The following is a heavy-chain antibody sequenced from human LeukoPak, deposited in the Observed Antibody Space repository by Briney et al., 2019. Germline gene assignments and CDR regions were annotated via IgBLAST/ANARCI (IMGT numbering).Heavy chain of an antibody. J-gene: IGHJ4*02. CDR1: GGSIYMSRFY. CDR3: ATPPGDLWSPLHS. V-gene: IGHV4-39*01. Sequence: SETLSLTSSVPGGSIYMSRFYCAWMRQPPGKGLEWIGNIYHTGSTIYNPSLKSRVTISVDTSKNQFSLRLNSVTAADTATYYCATPPGDLWSPLHSRGQGTLVTVSS. CDR2: IYHTGST. D-gene: IGHD3-3*01.